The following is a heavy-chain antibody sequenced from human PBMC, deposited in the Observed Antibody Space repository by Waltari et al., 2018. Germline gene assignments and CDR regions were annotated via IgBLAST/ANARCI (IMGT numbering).Heavy chain of an antibody. CDR3: ARGFSRVGSSYCSSTSCSYYFDY. CDR1: GGSFSGYY. CDR2: ITHSGST. V-gene: IGHV4-34*01. D-gene: IGHD2-2*01. J-gene: IGHJ4*02. Sequence: QVQLQQWGAGLLKPSETLSLTCAVYGGSFSGYYWSWIRQPPGKGLEWIGEITHSGSTNYNPSLKSRVTISVDTAKNQFSLKLSSVTAADTAVYYCARGFSRVGSSYCSSTSCSYYFDYWGQGTLVTVSS.